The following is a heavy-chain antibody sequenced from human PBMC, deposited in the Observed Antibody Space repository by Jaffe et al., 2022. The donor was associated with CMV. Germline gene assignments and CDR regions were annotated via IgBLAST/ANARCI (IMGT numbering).Heavy chain of an antibody. CDR1: GFTFSSYS. J-gene: IGHJ6*03. D-gene: IGHD3-3*01. CDR3: ARAPYPNYDFWSGSREYYYMDV. CDR2: ISSSSSYI. V-gene: IGHV3-21*01. Sequence: EVQLVESGGGLVKPGGSLRLSCAASGFTFSSYSMNWVRQAPGKGLEWVSSISSSSSYIYYADSVKGRFTISRDNAKNSLYLQMNSLRAEDTAVYYCARAPYPNYDFWSGSREYYYMDVWGKGTTVTVSS.